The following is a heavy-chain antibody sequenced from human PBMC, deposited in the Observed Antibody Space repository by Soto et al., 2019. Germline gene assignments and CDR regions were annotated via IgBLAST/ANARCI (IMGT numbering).Heavy chain of an antibody. Sequence: EVQLLESGGGLVHPGGSLRLSCAASGFTFSSYAMSWVRQAPGKGLEWVSGITGSGGRTNYADSVKGRFTISRDTSKSTLYLQMSSLTAEDTAVYYCAKHPKYGDLADSWGQGTLVTVSS. J-gene: IGHJ4*02. CDR1: GFTFSSYA. V-gene: IGHV3-23*01. CDR3: AKHPKYGDLADS. CDR2: ITGSGGRT. D-gene: IGHD4-17*01.